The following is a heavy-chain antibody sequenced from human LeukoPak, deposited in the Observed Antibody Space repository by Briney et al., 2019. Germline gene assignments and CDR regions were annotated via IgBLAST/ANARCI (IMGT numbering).Heavy chain of an antibody. V-gene: IGHV4-39*01. CDR3: ATTITVTTDY. CDR1: GGSISSSSYY. D-gene: IGHD4-17*01. J-gene: IGHJ4*02. CDR2: IYYSGST. Sequence: PSETLSLTCTVSGGSISSSSYYWGWIRQPPGKGLEWIGSIYYSGSTYYNPSLKSRVTISVDTSKNQFSLKLSSVTAADTAVYYCATTITVTTDYWGQGTLVTVS.